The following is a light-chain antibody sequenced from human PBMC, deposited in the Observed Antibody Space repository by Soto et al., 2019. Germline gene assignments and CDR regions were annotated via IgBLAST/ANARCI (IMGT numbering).Light chain of an antibody. J-gene: IGKJ5*01. CDR1: QTVNNNY. Sequence: DIVLTQSPGTLSFSPGDSATLSCRASQTVNNNYLAWCQQTPCQAPRLPIYGASRRATCIPARFSGSASGTDLTLTIRRLEPEDFAVYFCQQYSDLPMTFGRGTRREIK. CDR3: QQYSDLPMT. CDR2: GAS. V-gene: IGKV3-20*01.